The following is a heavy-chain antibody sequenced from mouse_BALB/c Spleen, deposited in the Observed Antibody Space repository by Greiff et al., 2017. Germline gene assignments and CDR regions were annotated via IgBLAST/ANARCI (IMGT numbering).Heavy chain of an antibody. V-gene: IGHV1S41*01. Sequence: DLVKPGASVKLSCKASGYTFTSYWINWIKQRPGQGLEWIGRIAPGSGSTYYNEMFKGKATLTVDTSSSTAYIQLSSLSSEDSAVYFCARRDGNYAMDYWGQGTSGTVAS. D-gene: IGHD2-1*01. J-gene: IGHJ4*01. CDR1: GYTFTSYW. CDR2: IAPGSGST. CDR3: ARRDGNYAMDY.